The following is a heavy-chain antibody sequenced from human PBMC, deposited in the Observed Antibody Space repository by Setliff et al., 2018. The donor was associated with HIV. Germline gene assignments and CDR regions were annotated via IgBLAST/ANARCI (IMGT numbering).Heavy chain of an antibody. CDR2: IYWDDDT. CDR3: AHAYGSRSRYFEY. CDR1: GFSVTSYGVA. V-gene: IGHV2-5*02. Sequence: SGPTLVNPTQTLTLTCTVSGFSVTSYGVAVAWVRQPPGKALDWLAIIYWDDDTRYNASLKSRLTITKDTSKNQVVLTMTNMDPVDTATYYCAHAYGSRSRYFEYWGQGTLVTVSS. J-gene: IGHJ4*02. D-gene: IGHD3-10*01.